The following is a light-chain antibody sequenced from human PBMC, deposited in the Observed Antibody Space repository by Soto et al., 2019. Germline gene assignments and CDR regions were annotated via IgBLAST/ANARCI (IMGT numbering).Light chain of an antibody. Sequence: DIQMTQSPSTLSAYVGDRVTITCRASESVSRWLAWYQQIPGKAPKLLIYQASSLESGVPSRFSGSGSGTEFILTISSLQPDDCATYYCQQYISFSTFGQGTKLETK. CDR2: QAS. J-gene: IGKJ2*01. CDR3: QQYISFST. V-gene: IGKV1-5*03. CDR1: ESVSRW.